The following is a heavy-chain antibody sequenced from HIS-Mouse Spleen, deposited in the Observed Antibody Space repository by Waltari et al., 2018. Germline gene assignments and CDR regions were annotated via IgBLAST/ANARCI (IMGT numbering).Heavy chain of an antibody. Sequence: QVTFRESGPALVKLTQTLTLICTFSGFSLSTSGMCVSCSCPPPGKALQWLVRNDWDDDKYYITSLKTRLTISRDTTKNQVVLTMTNMDPLDTATYYCARIAEGYTSGWYAFDYWGQGTLVTVSS. CDR2: NDWDDDK. CDR1: GFSLSTSGMC. V-gene: IGHV2-70*15. CDR3: ARIAEGYTSGWYAFDY. D-gene: IGHD6-19*01. J-gene: IGHJ4*02.